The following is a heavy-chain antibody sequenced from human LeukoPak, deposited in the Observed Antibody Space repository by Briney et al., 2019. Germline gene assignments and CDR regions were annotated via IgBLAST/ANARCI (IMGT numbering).Heavy chain of an antibody. CDR3: ARASGAAAFL. Sequence: GGSLRLSCAASGFTLRSYSMNWVRQAPGRGREWVSSISSSSSYIYYADAVKGRFTICRDNAKNSLYLQMNSLRAEDTAVYYCARASGAAAFLWGQGTLVTVSS. CDR2: ISSSSSYI. V-gene: IGHV3-21*01. D-gene: IGHD6-13*01. J-gene: IGHJ4*02. CDR1: GFTLRSYS.